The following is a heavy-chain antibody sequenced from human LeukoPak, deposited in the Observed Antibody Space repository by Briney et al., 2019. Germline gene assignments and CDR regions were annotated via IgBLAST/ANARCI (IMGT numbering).Heavy chain of an antibody. Sequence: ASVKVSCKASGYTFTSYAMHWVRQAPGQRLEWMGWINTGNGNTKYSQRFQGRVTITRDTSASTAYMELSSLRSEDTAVYYCARNPSDLYSGYELFWFDPWGQGTLVTVSS. D-gene: IGHD5-12*01. CDR2: INTGNGNT. V-gene: IGHV1-3*04. J-gene: IGHJ5*02. CDR3: ARNPSDLYSGYELFWFDP. CDR1: GYTFTSYA.